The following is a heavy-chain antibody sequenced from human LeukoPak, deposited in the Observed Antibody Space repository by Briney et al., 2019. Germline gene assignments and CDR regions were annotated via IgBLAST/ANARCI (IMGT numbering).Heavy chain of an antibody. CDR1: GYTFTSYA. CDR3: ARSIVVVPAALDY. Sequence: APVKVSCKASGYTFTSYAMHWVRQAPGQRLEWMGWINAGNGNTKYSQKFQGRVTITRDTSASTAYMELSSLRSEDTAVYYCARSIVVVPAALDYWGQGTLVTVSS. D-gene: IGHD2-2*01. J-gene: IGHJ4*02. CDR2: INAGNGNT. V-gene: IGHV1-3*01.